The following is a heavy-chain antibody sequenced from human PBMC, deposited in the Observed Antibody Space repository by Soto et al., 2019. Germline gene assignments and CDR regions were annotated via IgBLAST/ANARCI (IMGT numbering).Heavy chain of an antibody. CDR1: GGTFSSYA. V-gene: IGHV1-69*13. CDR2: IIPIFGTA. J-gene: IGHJ4*02. D-gene: IGHD6-6*01. Sequence: SVKVPCRSSGGTFSSYASIWVRQAPGQGLEWMGGIIPIFGTANYAQKFQGRVTITADESTSTAYMELSSLRSEDTAVYYCARGPPSAGVAARKDPAFDYWGQGTLVNVSS. CDR3: ARGPPSAGVAARKDPAFDY.